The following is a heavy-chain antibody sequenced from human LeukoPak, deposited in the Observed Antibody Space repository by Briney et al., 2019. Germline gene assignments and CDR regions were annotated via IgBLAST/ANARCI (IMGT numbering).Heavy chain of an antibody. CDR2: INWKGGST. CDR3: ARDLKRIGAVQPPEFDY. J-gene: IGHJ4*02. V-gene: IGHV3-20*04. Sequence: GGSLRLSCAASGFTFDDYGMSWVRQAPGKGLEWVSGINWKGGSTGYADSVEGRFTISRDSAKNSLYLQMNSLRVEDTALYYCARDLKRIGAVQPPEFDYRGQGTLVTVSS. CDR1: GFTFDDYG. D-gene: IGHD6-13*01.